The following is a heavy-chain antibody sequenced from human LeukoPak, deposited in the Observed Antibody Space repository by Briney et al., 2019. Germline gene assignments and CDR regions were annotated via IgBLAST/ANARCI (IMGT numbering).Heavy chain of an antibody. CDR3: ARQDSIYDILTGYSYYFDY. CDR2: IWYDGSNK. Sequence: QPGRSLRLSCAASGFTFSSYGMYWVRQAPGKGLEWVAVIWYDGSNKYYADSVKGRFTISRDNFKNTLYLQMNSLRAEDSAVYYCARQDSIYDILTGYSYYFDYWGQGTLVTVSS. CDR1: GFTFSSYG. J-gene: IGHJ4*02. V-gene: IGHV3-33*01. D-gene: IGHD3-9*01.